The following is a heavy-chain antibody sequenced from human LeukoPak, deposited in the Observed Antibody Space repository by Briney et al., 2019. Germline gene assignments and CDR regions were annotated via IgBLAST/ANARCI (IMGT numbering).Heavy chain of an antibody. V-gene: IGHV3-30*03. CDR3: ARDSEIVVARDAFDI. J-gene: IGHJ3*02. CDR1: GFTSSSYG. D-gene: IGHD3-22*01. Sequence: GRSLRLSCAASGFTSSSYGMHWVRQAPGKGLEWVAVISYDGSNKYYADSVKGRFTISRDNAKNSLYLQMNSLRAEDTAVYYCARDSEIVVARDAFDIWGQGTMVTVSS. CDR2: ISYDGSNK.